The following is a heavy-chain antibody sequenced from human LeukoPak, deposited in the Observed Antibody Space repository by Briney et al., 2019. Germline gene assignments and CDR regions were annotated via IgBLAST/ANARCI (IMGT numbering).Heavy chain of an antibody. V-gene: IGHV3-21*01. J-gene: IGHJ3*02. Sequence: GGSLRLSCAASGFTFSSYAMSWVRQAPGKGLEWVSSISSSSSYIYYADSVKGRFTISRDNAKNSLYLQMNSLRAEDTAVYYCAGVGEDMVIWSDAFDIWGQGTMVTVSS. CDR3: AGVGEDMVIWSDAFDI. CDR2: ISSSSSYI. D-gene: IGHD5-18*01. CDR1: GFTFSSYA.